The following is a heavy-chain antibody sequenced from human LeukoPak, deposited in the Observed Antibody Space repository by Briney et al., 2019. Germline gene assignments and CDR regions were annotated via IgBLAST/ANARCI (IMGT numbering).Heavy chain of an antibody. V-gene: IGHV3-74*01. D-gene: IGHD5-18*01. CDR2: INSDGSST. CDR1: GFTFSSYW. J-gene: IGHJ6*03. CDR3: ARDRGYSYGYKDRWDYYYYYMDV. Sequence: GGSLRLSCAASGFTFSSYWMHGVRQAPGKGLVWVSRINSDGSSTSYADSVKGRFTISRDNAKNTLYLQMNSLRAEDTAVYYCARDRGYSYGYKDRWDYYYYYMDVWGKGTTVTVSS.